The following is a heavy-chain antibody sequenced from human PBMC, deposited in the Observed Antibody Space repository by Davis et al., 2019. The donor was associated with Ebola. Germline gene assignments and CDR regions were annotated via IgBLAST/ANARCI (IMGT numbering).Heavy chain of an antibody. J-gene: IGHJ5*02. CDR3: AREAGLWWFDP. CDR1: GGSISSGGSS. CDR2: IFYSGST. V-gene: IGHV4-30-4*07. Sequence: MPSETLSLTCAVSGGSISSGGSSWSWIRQPPGKGLEWIGFIFYSGSTYYNPSLKSRVTMSVDTSKNQFSLRLSSVTAADTAVYYCAREAGLWWFDPWGQGTLVTVSS.